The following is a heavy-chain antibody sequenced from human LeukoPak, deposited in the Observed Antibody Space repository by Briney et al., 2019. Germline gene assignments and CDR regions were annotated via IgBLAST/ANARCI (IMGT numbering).Heavy chain of an antibody. CDR2: IYPGDSDT. CDR1: GYSFTTYW. V-gene: IGHV5-51*01. J-gene: IGHJ4*02. CDR3: ARLSSTRADFDY. Sequence: GESLKISCKGSGYSFTTYWIGWARQMPGKGLEWMGIIYPGDSDTRYSPSFQGQVTISADKSITTAYLQWSSLKASDTAMYYCARLSSTRADFDYWGQGTLVTVSS. D-gene: IGHD2-2*01.